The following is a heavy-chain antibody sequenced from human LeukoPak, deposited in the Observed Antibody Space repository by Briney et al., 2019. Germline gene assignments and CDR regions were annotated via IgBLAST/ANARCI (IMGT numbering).Heavy chain of an antibody. CDR2: ITQSGTT. V-gene: IGHV4-34*01. CDR3: ATGPDYYDSSSYYSHY. Sequence: SETLSLTCAVYGGSFSGYYWSWIRQPPGKGLEWIGEITQSGTTKYNPSLKSRVTMSVDTSKNQFSLRLSSVTPADTAVYYCATGPDYYDSSSYYSHYWGRGTLVTVSS. CDR1: GGSFSGYY. J-gene: IGHJ4*02. D-gene: IGHD3-22*01.